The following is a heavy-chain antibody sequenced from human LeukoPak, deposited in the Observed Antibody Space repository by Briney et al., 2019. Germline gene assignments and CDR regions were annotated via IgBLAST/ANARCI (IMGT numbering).Heavy chain of an antibody. CDR3: ARQLGQYNWFDP. Sequence: KPSETLSLTCTVSGDSISSYYWSWIRQPPGKGLEWIGYIYYSGSTNYNPSLKSRVTISVDTSKHQFSLTLSSVTAADTAVYYCARQLGQYNWFDPWGQGTLVTVSS. J-gene: IGHJ5*02. D-gene: IGHD1-1*01. CDR1: GDSISSYY. CDR2: IYYSGST. V-gene: IGHV4-59*01.